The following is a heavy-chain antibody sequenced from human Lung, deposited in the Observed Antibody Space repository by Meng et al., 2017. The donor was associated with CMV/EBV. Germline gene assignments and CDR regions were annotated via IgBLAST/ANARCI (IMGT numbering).Heavy chain of an antibody. CDR3: VRAVHGLEI. J-gene: IGHJ3*02. Sequence: ASXXVSCKASGYTLTTYGINWVRQAPGQGLEWMGWVNPYNGDGGYAQRFQGRVTVTTDTSINTAYLELTSLRFDDTAVYYCVRAVHGLEIWGQGTMVNVSS. CDR1: GYTLTTYG. V-gene: IGHV1-8*01. CDR2: VNPYNGDG.